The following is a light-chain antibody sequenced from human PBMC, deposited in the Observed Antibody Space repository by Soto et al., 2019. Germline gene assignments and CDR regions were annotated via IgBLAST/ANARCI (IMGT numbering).Light chain of an antibody. CDR1: QSVSSSN. CDR2: GAS. J-gene: IGKJ2*01. Sequence: EIVLTQSPATLSLSPGERATLSYRASQSVSSSNLAWYQQKPGQAPRLVISGASSRAAGLPDRFSGSGSGTDFTLTISRLEPEDFAFYYCQHYDDSPPRYTFGQGTKLEIK. V-gene: IGKV3-20*01. CDR3: QHYDDSPPRYT.